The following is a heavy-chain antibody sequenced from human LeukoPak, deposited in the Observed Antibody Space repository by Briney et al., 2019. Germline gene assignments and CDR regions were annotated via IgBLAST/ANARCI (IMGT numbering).Heavy chain of an antibody. J-gene: IGHJ6*03. CDR3: ARSSIGAATYYSYYYMDV. Sequence: GGSLRLSCAASGFTFSDYYMSWIRQAPRKGLEWVSYISSSGNNTYYADSVKGRFTISRDNAKNSLYLQMNSLRAEDTAVYYCARSSIGAATYYSYYYMDVWGKGTTVTISS. V-gene: IGHV3-11*01. CDR1: GFTFSDYY. D-gene: IGHD6-13*01. CDR2: ISSSGNNT.